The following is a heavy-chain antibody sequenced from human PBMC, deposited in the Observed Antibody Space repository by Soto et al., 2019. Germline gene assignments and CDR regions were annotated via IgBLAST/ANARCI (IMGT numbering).Heavy chain of an antibody. CDR2: IYYSGST. D-gene: IGHD1-1*01. V-gene: IGHV4-31*03. CDR3: ARGEAPTAAPFDY. CDR1: GGSISSGGYY. J-gene: IGHJ4*02. Sequence: QVQLQESGPGLVKPSQTLSLTCTVSGGSISSGGYYWSWIRPHPGKGLEWIGYIYYSGSTYYNPSLKSRVTISVDTSKNQFSLKLSSVTPADTAVYYCARGEAPTAAPFDYWGQGTLVTVSS.